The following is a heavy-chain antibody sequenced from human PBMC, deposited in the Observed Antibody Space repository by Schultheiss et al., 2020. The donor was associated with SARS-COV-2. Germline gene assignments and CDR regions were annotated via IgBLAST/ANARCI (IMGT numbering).Heavy chain of an antibody. V-gene: IGHV1-69*10. D-gene: IGHD1-14*01. Sequence: SVKVSCKASGGTFSSYAISWLRQAPGQGLEWMGGIIPILGIANYAQKFQGRVTITADKSTSTAYMELSSLRSEDTAVYYCARVGPGGSYYYMDVWGKGTTVTVSS. J-gene: IGHJ6*03. CDR3: ARVGPGGSYYYMDV. CDR1: GGTFSSYA. CDR2: IIPILGIA.